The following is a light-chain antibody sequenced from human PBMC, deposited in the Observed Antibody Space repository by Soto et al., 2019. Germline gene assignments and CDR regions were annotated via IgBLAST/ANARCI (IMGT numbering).Light chain of an antibody. J-gene: IGLJ1*01. CDR2: DVS. V-gene: IGLV2-14*01. Sequence: QYALTQPASVSASPGQSITISCTGTSSDVGAYNYVSWYQQHPGKAPKLMIYDVSNRPSGVSNRFSGSKSGNTASLTISGLQAEDEADYYCSSYTSSSPYVFGTGTKLTVL. CDR3: SSYTSSSPYV. CDR1: SSDVGAYNY.